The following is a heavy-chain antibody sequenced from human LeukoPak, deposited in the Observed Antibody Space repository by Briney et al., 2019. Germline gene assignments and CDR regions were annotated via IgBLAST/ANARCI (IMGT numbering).Heavy chain of an antibody. V-gene: IGHV3-30*01. D-gene: IGHD3-10*01. CDR3: ARDSTYYYDSGSSGPHYFDN. CDR1: GFTLSNYA. Sequence: PGKSLRLSCAASGFTLSNYAMHWVRQAPGKGLEWVSLISSGGTYEYYADSVKGRFTISRDNSKNTLYLQLNSLRAEDTAVYYCARDSTYYYDSGSSGPHYFDNWGQGTLVTVSS. CDR2: ISSGGTYE. J-gene: IGHJ4*02.